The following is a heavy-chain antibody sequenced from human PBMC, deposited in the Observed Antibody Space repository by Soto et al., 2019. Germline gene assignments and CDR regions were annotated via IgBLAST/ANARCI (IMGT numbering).Heavy chain of an antibody. CDR2: IYYSGST. V-gene: IGHV4-31*03. CDR3: ARDHYVWGSYRTSNWYFDL. J-gene: IGHJ2*01. Sequence: QVQLQESGPGLVKPSQTLSLTCTVSGGSISSGGYYWSWIRQHPGKGLEWIGYIYYSGSTYYNPSLKSRVTISVDTSKNQFSLKLSSVTAADTAVYYCARDHYVWGSYRTSNWYFDLWGRGTLVTVSS. CDR1: GGSISSGGYY. D-gene: IGHD3-16*02.